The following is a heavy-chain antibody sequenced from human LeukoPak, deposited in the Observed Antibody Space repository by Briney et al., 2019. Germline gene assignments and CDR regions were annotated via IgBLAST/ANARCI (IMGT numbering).Heavy chain of an antibody. CDR3: ARDLWIQLWFDYYGMDV. CDR1: GYTFTSYA. CDR2: INAGNGNT. J-gene: IGHJ6*02. V-gene: IGHV1-3*01. D-gene: IGHD5-18*01. Sequence: ASVKVSCKASGYTFTSYAMHWVRQAPGQRLEWMGWINAGNGNTKYSQKFQGRVTITRDTSASTAYMELSSLRSEDTAVYYCARDLWIQLWFDYYGMDVWGRGTTVTVSS.